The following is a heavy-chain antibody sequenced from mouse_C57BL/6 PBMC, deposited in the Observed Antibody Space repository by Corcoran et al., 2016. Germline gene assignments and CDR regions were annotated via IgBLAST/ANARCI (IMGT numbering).Heavy chain of an antibody. CDR1: GYSITSGYY. V-gene: IGHV3-6*01. J-gene: IGHJ1*03. D-gene: IGHD2-1*01. Sequence: DVQLQELGPGLVKPSQSLSLTCSVTGYSITSGYYWNWIRQFPGNKLEWMGYISYDGSNNYNPSLKNLISITRDTSKNQFFLKLNSVTTEDTATYYCARNYGNLWYFDVWGTGTTVTVSS. CDR3: ARNYGNLWYFDV. CDR2: ISYDGSN.